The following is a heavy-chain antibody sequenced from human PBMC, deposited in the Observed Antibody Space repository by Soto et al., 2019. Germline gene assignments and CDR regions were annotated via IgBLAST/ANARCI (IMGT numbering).Heavy chain of an antibody. CDR1: GFNFNTYA. J-gene: IGHJ3*01. CDR2: ISGGGGSI. CDR3: AKGKSSNYVSHAFDV. V-gene: IGHV3-23*01. Sequence: GGSLRLSCAASGFNFNTYAMCWVRQPPGKGLEWVSGISGGGGSIHYVDSVKGRFTISRDNSKNTLYLQMNSLRGEDTAVYYCAKGKSSNYVSHAFDVWGQGTMVTVSS. D-gene: IGHD3-10*02.